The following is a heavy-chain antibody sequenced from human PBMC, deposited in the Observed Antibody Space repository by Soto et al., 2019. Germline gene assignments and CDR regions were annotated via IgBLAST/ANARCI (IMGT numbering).Heavy chain of an antibody. J-gene: IGHJ4*02. Sequence: QVQLQESGPGLVKPSQTLSLTCTVSGGSISSGFFFWSWLRQTPGKGLEWIGYTFHTGATHFNASLESRLSMSVDTSKNQFSRRLASVTAADTAVYYCARAGHVGAARSCCHTFWGQGVPVTVSS. CDR1: GGSISSGFFF. CDR3: ARAGHVGAARSCCHTF. D-gene: IGHD1-26*01. V-gene: IGHV4-30-4*01. CDR2: TFHTGAT.